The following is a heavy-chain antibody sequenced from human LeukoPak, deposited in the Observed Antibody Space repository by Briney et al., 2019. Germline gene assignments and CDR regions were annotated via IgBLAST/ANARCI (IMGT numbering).Heavy chain of an antibody. V-gene: IGHV3-23*01. CDR3: ARDPGGFDY. CDR1: GFTFSTYG. D-gene: IGHD3-10*01. Sequence: GGSLRLSCAASGFTFSTYGMSWVRQAPGKGLEWVAIIGGSGGTTIYGDSVKGRLTISRDNAKNSLYLQMNSLRADDTAVYYCARDPGGFDYWGQGTLVTVSS. J-gene: IGHJ4*02. CDR2: IGGSGGTT.